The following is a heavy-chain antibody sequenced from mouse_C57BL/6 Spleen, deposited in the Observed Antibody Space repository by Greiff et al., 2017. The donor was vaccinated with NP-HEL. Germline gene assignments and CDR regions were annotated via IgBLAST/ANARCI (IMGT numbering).Heavy chain of an antibody. V-gene: IGHV1-53*01. CDR1: GYTFTSYW. CDR3: ARAGLLYWYFDV. CDR2: INPSNGGT. Sequence: QVQLQQPGTELVKPGASVKLSCKASGYTFTSYWMHWVKQRPGQGLEWIGNINPSNGGTNYNEKFKSKATLTVDNSSSTAYMQLSSLTSEDSAVYYCARAGLLYWYFDVWGTGTTVTVSS. J-gene: IGHJ1*03.